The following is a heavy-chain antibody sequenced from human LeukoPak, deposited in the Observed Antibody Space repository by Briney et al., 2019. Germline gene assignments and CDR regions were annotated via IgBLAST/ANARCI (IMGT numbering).Heavy chain of an antibody. Sequence: KSSETLSLTCAVSGGSITSNYYYWGWVRQPPGKGLEWIGSIYYTWSIYYNPSLKSRLTISLDTSRNEFSVKLGSVAAADTAVYFCASHQSLVAPFDIWGQGTVVTVSS. CDR3: ASHQSLVAPFDI. V-gene: IGHV4-39*01. CDR2: IYYTWSI. D-gene: IGHD2-15*01. J-gene: IGHJ3*02. CDR1: GGSITSNYYY.